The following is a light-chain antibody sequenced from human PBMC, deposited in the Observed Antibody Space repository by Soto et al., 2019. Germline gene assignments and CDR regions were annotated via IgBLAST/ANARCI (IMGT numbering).Light chain of an antibody. CDR2: GAS. J-gene: IGKJ1*01. V-gene: IGKV3-20*01. Sequence: EIVWPPSPGSLSLSPGARATLSCRASQSVSSSYLAWYQQKPGQAPRLLMYGASSRATGIPDRFSGSGSGTDFTLTISRLEPEDFAVYYCQQYGSSPQTFGQGTKVDIK. CDR1: QSVSSSY. CDR3: QQYGSSPQT.